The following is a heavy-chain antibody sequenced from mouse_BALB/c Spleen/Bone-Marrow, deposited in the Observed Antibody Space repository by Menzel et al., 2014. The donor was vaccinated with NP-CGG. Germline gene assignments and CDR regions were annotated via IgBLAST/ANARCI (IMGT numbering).Heavy chain of an antibody. Sequence: EVQVVESGPELVKPEASVKVSCKASGYAFTSYNMYWVKQSHGKSLEWIGYIDPYNGGTSYNQKFKGKATLTVDKSSSTAYMHLNSLTSEDSAVYYCARENYGSSGYFDVWGAGTTVTVSS. CDR3: ARENYGSSGYFDV. J-gene: IGHJ1*01. D-gene: IGHD1-1*01. CDR1: GYAFTSYN. V-gene: IGHV1S135*01. CDR2: IDPYNGGT.